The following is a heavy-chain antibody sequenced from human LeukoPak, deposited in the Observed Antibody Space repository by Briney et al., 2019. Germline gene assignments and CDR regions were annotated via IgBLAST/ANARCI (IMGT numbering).Heavy chain of an antibody. CDR2: ISYDGSNK. J-gene: IGHJ4*02. D-gene: IGHD5-12*01. Sequence: GGSLRLSCAASGFTFSSYGMHWVRQAPGKGLEWVAVISYDGSNKYYADSVKGRFTISRDNSKNTLYLQMNSLRAEDTAVYYCARRKEYSGYGYVFDYWGQGTLVTVSS. V-gene: IGHV3-30*03. CDR1: GFTFSSYG. CDR3: ARRKEYSGYGYVFDY.